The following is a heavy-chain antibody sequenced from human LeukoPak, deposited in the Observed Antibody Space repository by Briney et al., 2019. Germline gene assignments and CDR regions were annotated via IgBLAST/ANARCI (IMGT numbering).Heavy chain of an antibody. CDR1: GFTFSSYA. J-gene: IGHJ4*02. V-gene: IGHV3-23*01. Sequence: GGSLRLSCAASGFTFSSYAMSWVRQAPGKRLDWVSAISGSGGSTYYADSVKGRFTISRDNSKNTLYLQMNSLRAEDTAVYYCAKDSPGYSSSWPRIFDYWGQGTLVTVSS. CDR3: AKDSPGYSSSWPRIFDY. CDR2: ISGSGGST. D-gene: IGHD6-13*01.